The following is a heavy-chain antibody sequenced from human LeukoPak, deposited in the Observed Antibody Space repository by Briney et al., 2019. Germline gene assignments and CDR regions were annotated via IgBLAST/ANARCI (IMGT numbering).Heavy chain of an antibody. CDR3: AKEQITMVRGVNYYGMDV. D-gene: IGHD3-10*01. Sequence: GGSLRLSCAASGFTFSSYAMSWVRQAPGKGLEWVSAISGSGGSTYYADSVKGRFTISRDNSKNTLYLQMNSLRAEDTAVYYCAKEQITMVRGVNYYGMDVWGQGTTVTVSS. CDR2: ISGSGGST. V-gene: IGHV3-23*01. CDR1: GFTFSSYA. J-gene: IGHJ6*02.